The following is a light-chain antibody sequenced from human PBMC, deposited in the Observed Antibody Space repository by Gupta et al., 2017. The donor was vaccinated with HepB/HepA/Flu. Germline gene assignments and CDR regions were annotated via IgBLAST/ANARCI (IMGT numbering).Light chain of an antibody. CDR1: QSISRY. CDR3: QQRSNWPPLT. V-gene: IGKV3-11*01. Sequence: EIVLTQSPATLFLSPGERATLSCRASQSISRYLAWYQQKPGQAPRLLIYDASSRATGIPARFSGSGSGTDFTLTISSLEPEDFAVYYCQQRSNWPPLTFGGGTKVEI. CDR2: DAS. J-gene: IGKJ4*01.